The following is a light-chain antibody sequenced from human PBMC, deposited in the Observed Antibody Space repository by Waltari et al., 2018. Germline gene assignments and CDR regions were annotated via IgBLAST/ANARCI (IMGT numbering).Light chain of an antibody. Sequence: DIQMTQSPSTLSASVGDRVTITCRASQSVSSWLAWYQQKPGKAPKLLIYKASTLETGVPSRFSGSGSGTEFTLTISSLQPDDFATYYCQQYNGYSPMYTFGQGTKLEI. V-gene: IGKV1-5*03. CDR2: KAS. J-gene: IGKJ2*01. CDR3: QQYNGYSPMYT. CDR1: QSVSSW.